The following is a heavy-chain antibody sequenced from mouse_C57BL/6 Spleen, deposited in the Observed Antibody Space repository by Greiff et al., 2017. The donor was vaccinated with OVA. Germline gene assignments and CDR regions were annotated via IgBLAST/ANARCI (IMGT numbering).Heavy chain of an antibody. V-gene: IGHV1-52*01. J-gene: IGHJ3*01. CDR3: ARFGDGYPAY. D-gene: IGHD2-3*01. Sequence: QVQLQQPGAELVRPGSSVKLSCKASGYTFTSSWMHWVKQRPIQGLEWIGNIDPSDSETHYNQKFKDKATLTVDKSSSTAYMQLSSLTSEDSAVDYCARFGDGYPAYWGQGTLVTVSA. CDR1: GYTFTSSW. CDR2: IDPSDSET.